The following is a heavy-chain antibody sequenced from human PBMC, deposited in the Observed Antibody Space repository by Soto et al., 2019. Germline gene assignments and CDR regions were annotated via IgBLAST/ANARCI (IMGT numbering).Heavy chain of an antibody. CDR3: ARWGQISSSAFDY. Sequence: QVQLVQSGAEVKKPGASVKVSCKASGYTFSSYAMHWVRQAPGQRLEWMGWINAGNGNTKYSQKFQGRVTITRDTSASTAYMELSSLRSEDTAVYYCARWGQISSSAFDYWGQGTLVTVSS. J-gene: IGHJ4*02. CDR2: INAGNGNT. V-gene: IGHV1-3*01. CDR1: GYTFSSYA. D-gene: IGHD6-6*01.